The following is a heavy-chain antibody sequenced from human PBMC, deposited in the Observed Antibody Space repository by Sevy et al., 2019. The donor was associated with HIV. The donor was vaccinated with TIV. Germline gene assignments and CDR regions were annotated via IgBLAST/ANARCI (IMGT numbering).Heavy chain of an antibody. Sequence: SETLSLTCAVSGYSISSGYYWGWIRQPPGKGLEWIGSIYHSGSTYYTPSLKSRVTISVDTSKNQFSLKLSSVTAADRAVYYCAREWRYCSSTSCYAFDYWGQGTLVTVSS. D-gene: IGHD2-2*01. CDR3: AREWRYCSSTSCYAFDY. CDR2: IYHSGST. CDR1: GYSISSGYY. J-gene: IGHJ4*02. V-gene: IGHV4-38-2*02.